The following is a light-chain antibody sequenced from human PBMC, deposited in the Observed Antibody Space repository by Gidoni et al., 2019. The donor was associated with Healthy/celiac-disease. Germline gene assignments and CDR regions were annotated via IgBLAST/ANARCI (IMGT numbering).Light chain of an antibody. CDR3: QQSYNTPRT. V-gene: IGKV1-39*01. Sequence: DIQMTQSPSSLSASVGDRVTITCRASQSISSYLNWYQQKPGKAPKLLIYAPSSLQSGVPSRFSGSGSGTDFTLTISSLQPEDFATYYCQQSYNTPRTFGQGTKVEI. J-gene: IGKJ1*01. CDR1: QSISSY. CDR2: APS.